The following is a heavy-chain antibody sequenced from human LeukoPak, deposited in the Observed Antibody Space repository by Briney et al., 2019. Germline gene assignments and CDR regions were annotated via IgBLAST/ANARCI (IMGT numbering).Heavy chain of an antibody. D-gene: IGHD5-18*01. CDR1: GGSFSGYY. V-gene: IGHV4-34*01. Sequence: SETLSHTCAVYGGSFSGYYWSWIRQPPGKGLEWIGEINHSGSTNYNPSLESRVTISVDTSKNQFSLKLSSVTAADTAVYYCARASGYSYGYYFDYWGQGTLVTVSS. CDR2: INHSGST. J-gene: IGHJ4*02. CDR3: ARASGYSYGYYFDY.